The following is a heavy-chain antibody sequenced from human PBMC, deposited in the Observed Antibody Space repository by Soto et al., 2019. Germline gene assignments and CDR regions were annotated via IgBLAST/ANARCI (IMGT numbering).Heavy chain of an antibody. D-gene: IGHD5-12*01. CDR3: ARGEMATILDYWYFDL. Sequence: QVQLQESGPGLVKPSQTLSLTCTVSGGSISSGGYYWSWIRQHPGKGLEWLGYIYYSGSTYYNPSLKKRVTMSVDTSKNQFSLKLSSVTAADTAVYYCARGEMATILDYWYFDLWGRGTLVTVSS. CDR1: GGSISSGGYY. J-gene: IGHJ2*01. CDR2: IYYSGST. V-gene: IGHV4-31*03.